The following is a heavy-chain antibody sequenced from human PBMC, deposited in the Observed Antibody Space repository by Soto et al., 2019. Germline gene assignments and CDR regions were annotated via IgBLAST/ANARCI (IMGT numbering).Heavy chain of an antibody. V-gene: IGHV1-69*08. Sequence: QVQLVQSGAEVKKPGSSVKVSCKASGGTFSRYSITWVRQAPGHWLEWIGRNIPTFGIPTYAQKFQGRVTFTADESTSTAYMEVRSLRSDDTAVYYCAREDRDRETGLVPAAIDGMDVWGQGTTVTVS. J-gene: IGHJ6*02. CDR2: NIPTFGIP. D-gene: IGHD2-2*01. CDR1: GGTFSRYS. CDR3: AREDRDRETGLVPAAIDGMDV.